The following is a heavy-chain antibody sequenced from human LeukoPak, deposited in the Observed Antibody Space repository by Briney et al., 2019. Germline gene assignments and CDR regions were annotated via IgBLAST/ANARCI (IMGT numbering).Heavy chain of an antibody. V-gene: IGHV1-8*03. CDR2: MNPNSGNT. CDR1: GYTFNSYD. J-gene: IGHJ4*02. Sequence: GASVKVSCKASGYTFNSYDINWVRQATGQGLEWMGWMNPNSGNTGYAQKFQGRVTITGNTSISTAYMELSSLRSEDTAVYYCARVNFGPYDSSGYDYWGQGTLVTVSS. CDR3: ARVNFGPYDSSGYDY. D-gene: IGHD3-22*01.